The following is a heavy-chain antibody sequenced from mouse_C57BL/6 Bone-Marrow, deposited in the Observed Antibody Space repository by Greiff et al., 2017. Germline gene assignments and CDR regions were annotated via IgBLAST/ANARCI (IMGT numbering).Heavy chain of an antibody. Sequence: DVMLVESGGGLVQPGGSLKLSCAASGFTFSDYYMYWVRQTPEKRLEWVAYISNGGGSTYYPDTVKGRFTISRDNAKNTLYLQMSRLKSEDTAMYYCARHPAYYYGSSFAMDYWGQGTSVTVSS. CDR3: ARHPAYYYGSSFAMDY. J-gene: IGHJ4*01. V-gene: IGHV5-12*01. CDR1: GFTFSDYY. D-gene: IGHD1-1*01. CDR2: ISNGGGST.